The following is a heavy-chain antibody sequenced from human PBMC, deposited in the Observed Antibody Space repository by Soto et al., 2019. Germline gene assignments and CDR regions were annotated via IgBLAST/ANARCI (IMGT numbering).Heavy chain of an antibody. CDR1: GGTFSSYA. J-gene: IGHJ5*02. CDR3: ARGSITMVRGGPYNWFDP. CDR2: IIPIFGTA. V-gene: IGHV1-69*13. D-gene: IGHD3-10*01. Sequence: SVKVSCKASGGTFSSYAISWVRQAPGQGLEWMGGIIPIFGTANYAQKFQGRVTITADESTSTAYMELSSLRSEDTAVYYCARGSITMVRGGPYNWFDPWGQGTLVTVSS.